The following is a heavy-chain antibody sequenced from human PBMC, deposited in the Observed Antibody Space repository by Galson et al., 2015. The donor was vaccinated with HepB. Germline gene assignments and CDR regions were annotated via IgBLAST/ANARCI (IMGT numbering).Heavy chain of an antibody. CDR2: INAGNGNT. J-gene: IGHJ4*02. CDR1: GYTFTSYA. D-gene: IGHD6-19*01. CDR3: ARDGYSSGWYFLYDY. V-gene: IGHV1-3*01. Sequence: SVKVSCKASGYTFTSYAMHWVRQAPGQRLEWMGWINAGNGNTKYSQKFQGRVTITRDTSASTAYMELSSLRSEDTAVYYCARDGYSSGWYFLYDYWGQGTLVTVSS.